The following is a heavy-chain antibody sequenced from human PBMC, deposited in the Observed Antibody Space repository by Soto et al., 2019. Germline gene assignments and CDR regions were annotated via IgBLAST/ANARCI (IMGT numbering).Heavy chain of an antibody. D-gene: IGHD3-3*01. J-gene: IGHJ4*02. Sequence: PGGSLRLSCVVSGSTFISDDMSWVRQAPGKGLEWVSGISDSGGSKYYADSVKGRFTISRDNSKNTRYLQMNSLRAEDTAVYYCARDFSLRGYFDYWGQGTLVTVSS. CDR3: ARDFSLRGYFDY. CDR2: ISDSGGSK. CDR1: GSTFISDD. V-gene: IGHV3-23*01.